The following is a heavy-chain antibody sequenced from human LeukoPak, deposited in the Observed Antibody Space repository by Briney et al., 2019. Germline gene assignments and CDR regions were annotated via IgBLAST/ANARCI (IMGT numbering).Heavy chain of an antibody. Sequence: GGSLRLSCAASGFTFSSYSMNWVRQAPGKGLEWVSYISSSSSTIYYADSVKGRFTISRDNAKNSLYLQMNSLRDEDTAVYYCARNYYDSSGYYVDFHFWGQGTLVTVSS. CDR3: ARNYYDSSGYYVDFHF. J-gene: IGHJ1*01. D-gene: IGHD3-22*01. V-gene: IGHV3-48*02. CDR2: ISSSSSTI. CDR1: GFTFSSYS.